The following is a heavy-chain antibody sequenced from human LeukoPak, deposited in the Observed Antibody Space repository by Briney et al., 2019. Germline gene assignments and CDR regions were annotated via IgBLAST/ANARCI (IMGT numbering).Heavy chain of an antibody. CDR3: AGHCSGGSCYSTATLKSL. J-gene: IGHJ4*02. Sequence: PGGSLRLSCAGSGFTFSGYNMNWVRQAPGKGLEWVSSISTSSNYIYYADSVKGRFTISRDNAKNSLYLQMNSLRAEDTAVYYCAGHCSGGSCYSTATLKSLWGQGTLVTVSS. CDR2: ISTSSNYI. D-gene: IGHD2-15*01. CDR1: GFTFSGYN. V-gene: IGHV3-21*01.